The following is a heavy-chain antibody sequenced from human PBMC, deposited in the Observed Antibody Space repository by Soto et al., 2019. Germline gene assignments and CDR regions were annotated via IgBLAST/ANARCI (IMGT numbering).Heavy chain of an antibody. D-gene: IGHD3-9*01. CDR2: ISYDGSKK. V-gene: IGHV3-30*18. CDR1: GFTFSSYG. J-gene: IGHJ3*02. Sequence: QVQLVESGGGVVQPGRSLRLSCAGSGFTFSSYGMHWVRQAPGKGLEWVSVISYDGSKKYYADSVKGRFTISRDNSKNTLYLQMNSLRAEDTAVYYCANLVFYDIVTGFRRAFDIWGQGTMVTVSS. CDR3: ANLVFYDIVTGFRRAFDI.